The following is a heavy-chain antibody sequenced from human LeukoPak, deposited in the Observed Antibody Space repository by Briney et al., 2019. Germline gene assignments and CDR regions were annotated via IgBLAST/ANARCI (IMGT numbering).Heavy chain of an antibody. V-gene: IGHV1-2*02. D-gene: IGHD3-10*01. Sequence: ASVKVSCKASGYTFTGYYMHWVRQAPGQGLEWMGWINPNSGGTNYAQKFQGRVTMTRDTSISTAYMELSRLRSDDTAVYYCARSSLYYGSGSLYYYYGMDVWGQGTTVTISS. CDR1: GYTFTGYY. J-gene: IGHJ6*02. CDR3: ARSSLYYGSGSLYYYYGMDV. CDR2: INPNSGGT.